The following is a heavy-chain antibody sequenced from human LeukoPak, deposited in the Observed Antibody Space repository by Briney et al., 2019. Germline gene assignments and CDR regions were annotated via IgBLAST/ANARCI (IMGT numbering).Heavy chain of an antibody. Sequence: GGSLRLSCAASGFTFSSYGMHWVRQAPGKGLEWVAVIWYDGRNKYYADSVKGRFTISRDNSKNTLYLQMNSLRAEDTAVYYCAKGPSSGWYEYFQHWGQGTLVTVSS. CDR2: IWYDGRNK. D-gene: IGHD6-19*01. CDR3: AKGPSSGWYEYFQH. V-gene: IGHV3-30*02. CDR1: GFTFSSYG. J-gene: IGHJ1*01.